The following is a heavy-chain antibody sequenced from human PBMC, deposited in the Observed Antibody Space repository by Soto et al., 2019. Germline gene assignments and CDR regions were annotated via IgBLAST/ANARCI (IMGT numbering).Heavy chain of an antibody. D-gene: IGHD2-15*01. CDR2: ISGRGGST. V-gene: IGHV3-23*01. Sequence: EVQLLESGGGLVQPGGSLRLSCAASGFTFSSYAMSWVRQAPGKGLEWVSAISGRGGSTYYADSVKGRFTISRDNSKNTLYLQMNSLRAENTAVYYCAKVDIVVVVAATCDYWGQGTLVTVSS. J-gene: IGHJ4*02. CDR3: AKVDIVVVVAATCDY. CDR1: GFTFSSYA.